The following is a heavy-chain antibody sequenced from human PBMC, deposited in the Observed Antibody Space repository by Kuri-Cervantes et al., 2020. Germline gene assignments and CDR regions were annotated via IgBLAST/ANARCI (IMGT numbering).Heavy chain of an antibody. CDR3: ARGYCSGGSCYGAFDI. D-gene: IGHD2-15*01. J-gene: IGHJ3*02. Sequence: GSLRLSCTVSGGSVSSGSYYWSWIRQPPGKGLEWIGYIYYSGSTNYNPSLKSRVTISVDTSKNQFSLKLSSVTAADTAVYYCARGYCSGGSCYGAFDIWGQGTMVTVSS. CDR1: GGSVSSGSYY. V-gene: IGHV4-61*01. CDR2: IYYSGST.